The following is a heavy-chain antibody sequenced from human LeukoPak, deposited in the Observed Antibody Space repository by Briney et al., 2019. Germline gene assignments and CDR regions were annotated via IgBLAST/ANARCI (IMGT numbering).Heavy chain of an antibody. Sequence: GGSLRLSCTASGFPFGVYAMSWVRQAPGKGLEGVGCIRSKAYGGTTEYVASVKGRFTISRDDSKSTAYLQMNSLKTEDTAVYYCTRVSLGGWYPSYWGQGTLVTVSS. CDR3: TRVSLGGWYPSY. CDR2: IRSKAYGGTT. CDR1: GFPFGVYA. V-gene: IGHV3-49*04. D-gene: IGHD6-19*01. J-gene: IGHJ4*02.